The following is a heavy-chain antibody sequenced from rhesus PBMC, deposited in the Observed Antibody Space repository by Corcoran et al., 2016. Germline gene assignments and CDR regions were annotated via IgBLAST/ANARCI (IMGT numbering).Heavy chain of an antibody. CDR2: NYGSGSST. CDR3: ARVGSWDEYFEF. CDR1: GGSISSSY. V-gene: IGHV4-169*01. J-gene: IGHJ1*01. D-gene: IGHD6-25*01. Sequence: QLQLQESGPGLVKPSETLSVTCAVSGGSISSSYWSWIRQAPGKGMDWIGYNYGSGSSTNYNPSLKSRFILAVETSMNQLSLKLSSVTTADTAVYYCARVGSWDEYFEFWGQGALVTVSS.